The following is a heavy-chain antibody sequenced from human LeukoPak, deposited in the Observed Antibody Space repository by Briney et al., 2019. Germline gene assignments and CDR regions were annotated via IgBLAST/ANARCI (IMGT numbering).Heavy chain of an antibody. D-gene: IGHD1-26*01. CDR1: GVTFTNAW. Sequence: KPGGSLRLSCSASGVTFTNAWMGWVRQAPGKGLEWVGRIKSKTDGGTTDYAAPVKGRFSISRDDSKNTLYLQMNSLKSEDTAVYYCQGGRFWGQGTLVTVSS. CDR2: IKSKTDGGTT. CDR3: QGGRF. J-gene: IGHJ4*02. V-gene: IGHV3-15*01.